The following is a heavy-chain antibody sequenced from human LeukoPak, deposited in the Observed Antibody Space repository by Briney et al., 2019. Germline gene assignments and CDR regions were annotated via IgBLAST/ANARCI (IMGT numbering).Heavy chain of an antibody. CDR2: ISAYNGNT. Sequence: ASVKVSCKASAYTFTGYYMHWVRQAPGQGLEWMGWISAYNGNTNYAQKLQGRVTMTTDTSTSTAYMELRSLRSDDTAVYYCARWGSSGYLFDYWGQGTLVTVSS. V-gene: IGHV1-18*04. CDR1: AYTFTGYY. CDR3: ARWGSSGYLFDY. D-gene: IGHD3-22*01. J-gene: IGHJ4*02.